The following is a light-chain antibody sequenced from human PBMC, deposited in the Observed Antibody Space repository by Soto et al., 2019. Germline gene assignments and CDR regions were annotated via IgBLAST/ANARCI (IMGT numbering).Light chain of an antibody. V-gene: IGKV4-1*01. CDR2: WAS. Sequence: DIVMTQSPDSLSVSLGERATINCKSSQSVLYSSNNKNYLAWYQQKPGQPPKLLIYWASTRESGVPDRFSGRGSVTDFTHTISSLQAEDVAVYYCQQYYSTPPYTFGQGTKLEIK. J-gene: IGKJ2*01. CDR1: QSVLYSSNNKNY. CDR3: QQYYSTPPYT.